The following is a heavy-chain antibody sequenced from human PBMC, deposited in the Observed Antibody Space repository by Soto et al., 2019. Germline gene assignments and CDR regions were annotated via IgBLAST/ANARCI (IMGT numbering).Heavy chain of an antibody. J-gene: IGHJ6*02. V-gene: IGHV4-31*03. Sequence: PSETLSLTCTVSGGSISSGGYYWSWIRQHPGKGLEWIGYIYYSGSTYYNPSLKSRVTIPVDTSKNQFSLKLSSVTAADTAVYYCAREEQLVRYYGMDVWGQGTTVTVSS. CDR2: IYYSGST. CDR3: AREEQLVRYYGMDV. D-gene: IGHD6-6*01. CDR1: GGSISSGGYY.